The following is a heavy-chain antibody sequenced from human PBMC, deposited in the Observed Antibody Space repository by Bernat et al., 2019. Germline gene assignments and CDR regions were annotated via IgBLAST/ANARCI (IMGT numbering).Heavy chain of an antibody. J-gene: IGHJ4*02. D-gene: IGHD6-19*01. CDR3: ARDVRAVAGSPGY. CDR2: IYHSGST. V-gene: IGHV4-38-2*02. CDR1: GYSISSGYY. Sequence: QVQLQESGPGLVKPSETLSLTCAVSGYSISSGYYWGWIRQPPGKGLEWIGSIYHSGSTYYNPSLKSRVTISVDTSKNQFSLKLSSVTAADAAVYYCARDVRAVAGSPGYWGQGSLVTVSS.